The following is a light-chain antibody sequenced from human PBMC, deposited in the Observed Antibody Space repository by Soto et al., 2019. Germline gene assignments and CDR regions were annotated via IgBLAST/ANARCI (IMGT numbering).Light chain of an antibody. J-gene: IGKJ2*01. CDR2: DAS. V-gene: IGKV3-15*01. CDR3: QQYGSSPPYT. Sequence: IVLTQSPATLSVSPGERATLSCRASQSVGYYLAWYQQRPGQTPRLLIYDASTRATGIPARFSGSGSGTEFSLTISSLQSEDFAVYYCQQYGSSPPYTFGQGTKLEIK. CDR1: QSVGYY.